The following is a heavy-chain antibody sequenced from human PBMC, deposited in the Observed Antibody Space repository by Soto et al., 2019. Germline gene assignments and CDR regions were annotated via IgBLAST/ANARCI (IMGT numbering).Heavy chain of an antibody. D-gene: IGHD2-2*01. J-gene: IGHJ3*02. CDR3: ARPGYCSSTSCYDDAFDI. CDR2: IYYSGST. CDR1: GGSISSGGYY. Sequence: QVQLQESGPGLVKPSQTLSLTCTVSGGSISSGGYYWSWIRQHPGKGLEWIGYIYYSGSTYYNPSLKSRVTISVDTSKNQFSLKLSSVTAADTAVYYCARPGYCSSTSCYDDAFDIWCQGTMVTVSS. V-gene: IGHV4-31*03.